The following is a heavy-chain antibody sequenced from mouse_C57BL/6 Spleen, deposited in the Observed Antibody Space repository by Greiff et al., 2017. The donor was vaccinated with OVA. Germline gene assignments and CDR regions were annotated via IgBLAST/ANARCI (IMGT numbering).Heavy chain of an antibody. CDR1: GFNIKDYY. J-gene: IGHJ2*01. D-gene: IGHD1-1*01. V-gene: IGHV14-2*01. Sequence: VHVKQSGAELVKPGASVKLSCTASGFNIKDYYMHWVKQRTEQGLEWIGRIDPEDGETKYAPKFQGKATITADTSSNTAYLQLSSLTSEDTAVYYCASQFITTVVAGDYWGQGTTLTVSS. CDR3: ASQFITTVVAGDY. CDR2: IDPEDGET.